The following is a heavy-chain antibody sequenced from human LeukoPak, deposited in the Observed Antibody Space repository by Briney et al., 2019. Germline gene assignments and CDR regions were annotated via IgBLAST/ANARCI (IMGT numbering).Heavy chain of an antibody. CDR3: ARGRDGYNLDSY. Sequence: SVKVSCKASGGTFSSYAIGWVRQAPGQGLEWMGRIIPIFGTANYAQKFQGRVTITADESTSTAYMELSSLRSEDTAVYYCARGRDGYNLDSYWGQGTLVTVSS. D-gene: IGHD5-24*01. CDR2: IIPIFGTA. CDR1: GGTFSSYA. J-gene: IGHJ4*02. V-gene: IGHV1-69*13.